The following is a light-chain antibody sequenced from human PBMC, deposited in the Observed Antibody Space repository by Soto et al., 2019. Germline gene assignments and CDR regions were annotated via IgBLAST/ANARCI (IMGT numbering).Light chain of an antibody. V-gene: IGKV3D-15*01. Sequence: EIVMTQSPANLSVSPGERATLSCRASQNILSNLAWYQQKPGQAPRLLIYYISTRATGIPARFSGSGSGTEFTLTINSLQSEDSAVYYCQQHNQWPITFGQGTRLEIK. CDR2: YIS. CDR1: QNILSN. J-gene: IGKJ5*01. CDR3: QQHNQWPIT.